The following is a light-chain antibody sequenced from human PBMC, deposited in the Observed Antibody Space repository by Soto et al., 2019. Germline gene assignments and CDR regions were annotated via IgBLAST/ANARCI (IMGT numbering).Light chain of an antibody. V-gene: IGKV1-33*01. J-gene: IGKJ2*01. CDR2: HAS. CDR1: QDISTY. CDR3: QQYDSLPYT. Sequence: DIQMTHSPSSLSASVGDRVTITCQASQDISTYLNWYQQKPGKAPNLLIYHASILEAGVPSRFSGSGSGTYFTFTISSLQPEDIPTYYCQQYDSLPYTFGQGTKLEIK.